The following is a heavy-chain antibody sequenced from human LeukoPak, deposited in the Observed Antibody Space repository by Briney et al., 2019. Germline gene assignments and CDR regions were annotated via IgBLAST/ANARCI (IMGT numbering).Heavy chain of an antibody. CDR3: ARRKAVRPRDYYFDY. Sequence: PETLSLTCTVSDASVSSDNYYWSWIRQPPGKGLEWIGYVYYSGSTNYNPYLKSRVTISVDTSKNQFSLKLSSVTAADTAVYYCARRKAVRPRDYYFDYWGQGTLVTVSS. CDR1: DASVSSDNYY. CDR2: VYYSGST. D-gene: IGHD6-6*01. V-gene: IGHV4-61*01. J-gene: IGHJ4*02.